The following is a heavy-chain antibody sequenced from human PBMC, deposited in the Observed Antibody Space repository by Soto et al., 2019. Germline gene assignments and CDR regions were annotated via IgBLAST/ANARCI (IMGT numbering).Heavy chain of an antibody. CDR1: GFTFSSYA. J-gene: IGHJ4*02. V-gene: IGHV3-30-3*01. CDR3: AVPASGGAD. CDR2: ISYDGSNK. D-gene: IGHD1-26*01. Sequence: QVQLVESGGGVVQPGRSLRLSCAASGFTFSSYAMHWVRQAPGKGLEWVAVISYDGSNKYYADSVKGRFTISRDNSKSTLYLQMNSLRAEDTAVYYCAVPASGGADWGQGTLVTVSS.